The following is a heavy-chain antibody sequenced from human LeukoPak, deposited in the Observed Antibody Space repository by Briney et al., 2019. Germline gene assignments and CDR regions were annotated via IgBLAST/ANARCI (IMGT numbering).Heavy chain of an antibody. CDR3: GGKFPGAAYYFDS. J-gene: IGHJ4*02. CDR1: DFTFSSYD. V-gene: IGHV3-23*01. D-gene: IGHD2-21*01. CDR2: ISDSGRYI. Sequence: GGSLRLSCVASDFTFSSYDMTWVRQAPGKGLEWVASISDSGRYIFSADSMRGRFTISRDNSAKTLYLEMYSLRVDDTATYFCGGKFPGAAYYFDSWGQGTLVAVSS.